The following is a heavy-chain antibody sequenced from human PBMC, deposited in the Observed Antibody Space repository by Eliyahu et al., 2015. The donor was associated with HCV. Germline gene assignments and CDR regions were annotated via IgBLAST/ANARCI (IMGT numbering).Heavy chain of an antibody. D-gene: IGHD3-22*01. J-gene: IGHJ4*02. CDR1: GYGFANHW. CDR2: IDPSDSYP. V-gene: IGHV5-10-1*03. Sequence: EVQLVQSGAEVKKPGESLKISCKGSGYGFANHWIPWVRQMTGKGLELMGTIDPSDSYPKYSPSFQGHVTISADKSVSTAYLQWSSLKASDTAMYYCARTWGEYDSGDSYVAFFDYWGQGTLVTVSS. CDR3: ARTWGEYDSGDSYVAFFDY.